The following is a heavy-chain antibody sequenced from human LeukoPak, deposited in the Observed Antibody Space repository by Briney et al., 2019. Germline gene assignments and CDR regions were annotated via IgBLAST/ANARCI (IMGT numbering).Heavy chain of an antibody. D-gene: IGHD3-10*01. V-gene: IGHV3-23*01. CDR1: GITFARNT. CDR2: IGGSGSDT. CDR3: AREQNIRGVIIIVDS. Sequence: TGGSLRLSCAASGITFARNTMTWVRQAPGKGLEWVSSIGGSGSDTYYADSVKGRFTISRDNSKNTLYLEVNGLRADDTAVYYCAREQNIRGVIIIVDSWGQGTLVTVSS. J-gene: IGHJ4*02.